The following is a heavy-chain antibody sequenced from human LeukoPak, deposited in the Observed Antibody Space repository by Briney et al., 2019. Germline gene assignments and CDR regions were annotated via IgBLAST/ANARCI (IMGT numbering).Heavy chain of an antibody. V-gene: IGHV3-15*07. D-gene: IGHD2-15*01. J-gene: IGHJ5*02. Sequence: GSLRLSCAASGFTFTNAWMNWVRQAPGKGLEWVGRIKNKSNGGTTGYAAPVRGRFTISRDDSENTLYLQMNSLETEDTAVYYCTKDMETWGQGTLVTVSS. CDR2: IKNKSNGGTT. CDR3: TKDMET. CDR1: GFTFTNAW.